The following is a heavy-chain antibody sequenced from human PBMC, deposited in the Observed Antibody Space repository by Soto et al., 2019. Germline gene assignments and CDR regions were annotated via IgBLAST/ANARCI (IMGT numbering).Heavy chain of an antibody. J-gene: IGHJ6*02. Sequence: EGSLRLSCAASGFTFSSYGRHWVRQAPGKGLEWVAVIWYDGSNKYYADSVKGRFTISRDNSKNTLYLQMNSLRAEDTAVYYCARELYGMDVWGQGTTVTVSS. CDR2: IWYDGSNK. V-gene: IGHV3-33*01. CDR1: GFTFSSYG. CDR3: ARELYGMDV.